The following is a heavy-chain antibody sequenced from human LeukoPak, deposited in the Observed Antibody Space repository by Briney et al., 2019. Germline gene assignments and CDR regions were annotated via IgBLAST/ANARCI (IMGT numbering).Heavy chain of an antibody. Sequence: GGSLRLSCAASGFTFDDFAIHWVRQAPGKGLEWVSLISWDGGGTHYADSVKGRFTISRDNNKNSLYLQMNSLRPEDTALYHCAKDIRRYCSGGSCYPGGMDVWGQGTTVTVSS. CDR1: GFTFDDFA. CDR3: AKDIRRYCSGGSCYPGGMDV. J-gene: IGHJ6*02. V-gene: IGHV3-43D*03. CDR2: ISWDGGGT. D-gene: IGHD2-15*01.